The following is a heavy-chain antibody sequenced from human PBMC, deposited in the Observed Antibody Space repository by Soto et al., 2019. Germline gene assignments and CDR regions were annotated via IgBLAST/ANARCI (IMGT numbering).Heavy chain of an antibody. V-gene: IGHV3-9*01. D-gene: IGHD3-10*01. J-gene: IGHJ4*02. Sequence: PVGSLRLSCAASGFTFDDYAMHWVRQAPGKGLEWVSGISWNSGSIGYADSVKGRFTISRDNAKNSLYLQMNSLRAEDTALYYCAKDDSPMVRGVILSYWGQGTLVTVSS. CDR1: GFTFDDYA. CDR3: AKDDSPMVRGVILSY. CDR2: ISWNSGSI.